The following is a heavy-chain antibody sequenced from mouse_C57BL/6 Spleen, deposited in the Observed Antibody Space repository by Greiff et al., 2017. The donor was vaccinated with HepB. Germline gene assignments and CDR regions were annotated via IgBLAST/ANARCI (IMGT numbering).Heavy chain of an antibody. CDR1: GYSITSGYD. Sequence: EVHLVESGPGMVKPSQSLSLTCTVTGYSITSGYDWHWIRHFPGNKLEWMGYISYSGSTNYNPSLKSRISITHDTSKNHFFLKLNSVTTEDTATYYCSRGGYYDYDDVAWFAYWGQGTLVTVSA. V-gene: IGHV3-1*01. J-gene: IGHJ3*01. D-gene: IGHD2-4*01. CDR3: SRGGYYDYDDVAWFAY. CDR2: ISYSGST.